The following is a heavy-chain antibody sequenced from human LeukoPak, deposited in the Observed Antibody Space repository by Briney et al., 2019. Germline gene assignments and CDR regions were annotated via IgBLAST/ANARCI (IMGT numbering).Heavy chain of an antibody. D-gene: IGHD6-13*01. CDR2: IYSGGPT. V-gene: IGHV3-66*01. CDR3: ARVRESSSWYERYFDY. Sequence: PGGSLRLSCAASGFSVNNLYMSWVRQAPGKGLEWVSVIYSGGPTYYADSVKGRFTISRDNSKNTLYLQMNSLRAEDTAVYYCARVRESSSWYERYFDYWGQGTLVTVSS. J-gene: IGHJ4*02. CDR1: GFSVNNLY.